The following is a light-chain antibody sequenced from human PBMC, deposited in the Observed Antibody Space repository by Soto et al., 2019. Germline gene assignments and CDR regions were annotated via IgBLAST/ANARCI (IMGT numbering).Light chain of an antibody. J-gene: IGKJ1*01. CDR3: QQYYNWPWT. Sequence: EIVMTQSPATLSVSPGARATLSCTASQSISDTLAWYQQKPGQAPRLLLHGASTRAPGFPARFSGSGSGTAFTLTIGCLQSADFAVYDGQQYYNWPWTFGQGTKVESK. CDR1: QSISDT. V-gene: IGKV3-15*01. CDR2: GAS.